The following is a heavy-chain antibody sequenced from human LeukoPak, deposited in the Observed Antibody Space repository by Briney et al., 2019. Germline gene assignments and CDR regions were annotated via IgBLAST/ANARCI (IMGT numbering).Heavy chain of an antibody. CDR1: GGSISNYY. J-gene: IGHJ4*02. D-gene: IGHD3-9*01. CDR3: ARRQRYFDWPYFDY. V-gene: IGHV4-59*08. Sequence: SETLSLTCTVSGGSISNYYWSWIRQPPGKGLEWIGYIYSSGITKYNPSLKSRVTISVDTSKNQFSLRLSSVTAADTAVYYCARRQRYFDWPYFDYWGQGTLVTVSS. CDR2: IYSSGIT.